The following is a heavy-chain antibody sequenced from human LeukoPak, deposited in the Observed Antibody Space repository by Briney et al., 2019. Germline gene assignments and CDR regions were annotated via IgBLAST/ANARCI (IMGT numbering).Heavy chain of an antibody. CDR3: ARAHYYDSSGYHY. D-gene: IGHD3-22*01. CDR1: GGSISSGDYY. CDR2: IYYSGST. J-gene: IGHJ4*02. V-gene: IGHV4-30-4*08. Sequence: SETLSLTCTVSGGSISSGDYYWSWIRQPPGKGLEWIGYIYYSGSTYYNPSLKSRVTISVDTSKNQFSLKLSSVTAADTAVYYCARAHYYDSSGYHYWGQGTLVTVSP.